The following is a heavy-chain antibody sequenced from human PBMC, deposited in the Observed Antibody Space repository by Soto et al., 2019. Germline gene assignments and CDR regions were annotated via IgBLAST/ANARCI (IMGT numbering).Heavy chain of an antibody. J-gene: IGHJ5*02. CDR3: AGDGCRPATCAGSGNWFHP. V-gene: IGHV1-46*04. Sequence: QVQLVQSGAEVKKPGASVRLSCKASGYTFTNYFMHWVRQAPGQGLEWMGIINPNGGRTNYEQNLQGIVTMNRDTSASTVYMEQSSMRFEDTDVYYCAGDGCRPATCAGSGNWFHPWGQGTLVTVSS. CDR1: GYTFTNYF. D-gene: IGHD1-26*01. CDR2: INPNGGRT.